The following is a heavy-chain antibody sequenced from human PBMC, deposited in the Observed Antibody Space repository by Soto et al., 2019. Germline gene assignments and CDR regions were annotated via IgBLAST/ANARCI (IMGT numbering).Heavy chain of an antibody. CDR2: VHYRGTT. D-gene: IGHD1-1*01. V-gene: IGHV4-59*01. CDR1: GASITSYY. Sequence: PSETLSLTCSVSGASITSYYWSWIRQSPGRGLEWIGNVHYRGTTNYNPSLKSRVTISADTSRNQFSLRLNSVTAADTAVYYCARDDHVQLYTDSWGQGTLVTVSS. J-gene: IGHJ5*01. CDR3: ARDDHVQLYTDS.